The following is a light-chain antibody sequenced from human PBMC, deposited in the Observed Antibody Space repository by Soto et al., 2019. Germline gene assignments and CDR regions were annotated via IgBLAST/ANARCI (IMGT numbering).Light chain of an antibody. CDR2: DVI. CDR1: RSDVGGYDY. CDR3: CSYAGSYSYV. J-gene: IGLJ1*01. V-gene: IGLV2-11*01. Sequence: QSVLTQPRSVSGSPGQSVSISCTGARSDVGGYDYVSWYQQHPDKAPKVIIYDVIKRPSGVPDRFSGSKSGNTASLTISGLQSYDEADYYCCSYAGSYSYVFGPGTKVTVL.